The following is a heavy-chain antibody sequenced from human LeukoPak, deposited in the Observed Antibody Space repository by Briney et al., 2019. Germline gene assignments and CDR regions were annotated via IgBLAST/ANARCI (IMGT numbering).Heavy chain of an antibody. CDR3: ARDWPSEWQHLPDYDAVDI. CDR2: ISGSGGNT. D-gene: IGHD6-13*01. CDR1: GFTFSSYA. J-gene: IGHJ3*02. Sequence: GGSLRLSCAASGFTFSSYAMSWVRQPPGKGRNWVSSISGSGGNTFYADSVKGRFTISRDNSKNTLYLQMNSLRAEDTAVYYCARDWPSEWQHLPDYDAVDIWGQGTMVTVSS. V-gene: IGHV3-23*01.